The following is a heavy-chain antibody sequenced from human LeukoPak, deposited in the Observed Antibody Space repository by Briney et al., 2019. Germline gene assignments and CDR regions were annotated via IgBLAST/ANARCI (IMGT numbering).Heavy chain of an antibody. J-gene: IGHJ4*02. Sequence: ASVKVSCKASGYTFTGYYIHWVRQAPGQGLEWMGWINPNSGGTNYAQKFQGRVTMTRDTSISTAYMELSRLRSDDTAVYYCARSYDSSGYYYFIDYWGQGTLVTVSS. V-gene: IGHV1-2*02. CDR2: INPNSGGT. CDR3: ARSYDSSGYYYFIDY. D-gene: IGHD3-22*01. CDR1: GYTFTGYY.